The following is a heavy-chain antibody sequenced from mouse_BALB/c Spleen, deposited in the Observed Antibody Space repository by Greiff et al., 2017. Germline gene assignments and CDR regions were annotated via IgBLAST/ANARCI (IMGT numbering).Heavy chain of an antibody. J-gene: IGHJ1*01. V-gene: IGHV5-6-5*01. CDR3: ARGDYYGSSQYFDV. CDR2: ISSGGST. D-gene: IGHD1-1*01. Sequence: EVQLVESGGGLVKPGGSLKLSCAASGFTFSSYAMSWVRQTPEKRLEWVASISSGGSTYYPDSVKGRFTISRDNARNILYLQMSSLRSEDTAMYYCARGDYYGSSQYFDVWGAGTTVTVSS. CDR1: GFTFSSYA.